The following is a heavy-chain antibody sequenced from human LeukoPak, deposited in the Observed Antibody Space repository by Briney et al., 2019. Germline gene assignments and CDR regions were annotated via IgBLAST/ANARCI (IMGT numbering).Heavy chain of an antibody. CDR1: GGSISSGSYY. CDR2: IYTSGST. CDR3: ARSETTEGVDY. J-gene: IGHJ4*02. Sequence: PSETLSLTCTVSGGSISSGSYYWSWIRQPAGKGLKWIGRIYTSGSTNYNPSLKSRVTISVDTSKNQFSLKLSSVTAADTAVYYCARSETTEGVDYWGQGTLVTVSS. V-gene: IGHV4-61*02. D-gene: IGHD4-11*01.